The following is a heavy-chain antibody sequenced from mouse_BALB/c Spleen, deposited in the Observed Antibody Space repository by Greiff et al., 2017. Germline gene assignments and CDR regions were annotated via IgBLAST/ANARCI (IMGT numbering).Heavy chain of an antibody. CDR1: GYTFTDYE. CDR3: TRGLYYGYRDFDY. D-gene: IGHD1-2*01. Sequence: VQLQQSGAELVRPGASVTLSCKASGYTFTDYEMHWVKQTPVHGLEWIGAIDPETGGTAYNQKFKGKATLTADKSSSTAYMELRSLTSEDSAVYYCTRGLYYGYRDFDYWGQGTTLTVSS. CDR2: IDPETGGT. J-gene: IGHJ2*01. V-gene: IGHV1-15*01.